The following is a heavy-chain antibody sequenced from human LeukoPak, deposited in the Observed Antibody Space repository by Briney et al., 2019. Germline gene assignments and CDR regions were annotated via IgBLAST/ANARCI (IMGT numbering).Heavy chain of an antibody. D-gene: IGHD2-2*01. Sequence: ASVKVSCKASGYTFTDYYMHWVRQAPGQGLEWMGWINPNSGGTNYAQKFQGRVTMTRDTSIRTAYMELSRLGSDDTAVYYCARDVGEYCSSTNCYASHYWGQGTLVTVSS. CDR2: INPNSGGT. J-gene: IGHJ4*02. CDR3: ARDVGEYCSSTNCYASHY. V-gene: IGHV1-2*02. CDR1: GYTFTDYY.